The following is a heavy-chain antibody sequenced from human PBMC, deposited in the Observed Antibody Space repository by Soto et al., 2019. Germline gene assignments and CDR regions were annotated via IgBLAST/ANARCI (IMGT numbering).Heavy chain of an antibody. Sequence: PEESLKISCKGSGYSFTSYWISWVRQMPGKGLEWMGRIDPSDSYTNYSPSFQGHVTISADKSISTAYLQWSSLKASDTAMYYCATTPIAAVRGDYYGMDVWGQGTTVTVSS. CDR2: IDPSDSYT. J-gene: IGHJ6*02. CDR1: GYSFTSYW. CDR3: ATTPIAAVRGDYYGMDV. D-gene: IGHD6-6*01. V-gene: IGHV5-10-1*01.